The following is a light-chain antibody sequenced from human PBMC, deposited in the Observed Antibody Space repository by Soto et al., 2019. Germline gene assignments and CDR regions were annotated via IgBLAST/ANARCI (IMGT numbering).Light chain of an antibody. CDR1: QSVSSN. CDR2: GAS. Sequence: EIVMTQSPATLSVSPGERATLSCRASQSVSSNLAWYQQKPGQAPSLLIYGASTRATGIPARFSGSGSGTEFTLTISSLQSEDFAVYYCQHHGTFGQGTKVEIK. V-gene: IGKV3-15*01. CDR3: QHHGT. J-gene: IGKJ1*01.